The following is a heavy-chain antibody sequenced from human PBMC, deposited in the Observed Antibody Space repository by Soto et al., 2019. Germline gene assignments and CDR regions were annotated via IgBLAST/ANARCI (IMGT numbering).Heavy chain of an antibody. CDR3: ARDGYSGYSWFDP. Sequence: ASVKVSCKTSGYTFTNFGLSWVRQAPGQGLQRIGWISGYNGNTDYAQKLQGRVTMTTDTSTSTAYMELRSLRSDDTAVYYCARDGYSGYSWFDPWGQGTLVTVSS. D-gene: IGHD5-12*01. V-gene: IGHV1-18*01. CDR2: ISGYNGNT. J-gene: IGHJ5*02. CDR1: GYTFTNFG.